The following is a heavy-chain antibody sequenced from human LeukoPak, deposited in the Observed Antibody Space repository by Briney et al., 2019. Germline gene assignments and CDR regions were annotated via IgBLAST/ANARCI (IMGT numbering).Heavy chain of an antibody. CDR3: AREGRSNECQTYYSYH. V-gene: IGHV3-21*01. CDR1: GFTFSSYS. Sequence: GGSLRLSCAASGFTFSSYSMNWVRQAPGKGLEWASSISSSSSYIYYADSVKGRFTISRDNAKNSLYLQMNSLRAEDTAVYYCAREGRSNECQTYYSYHWGQGTLFTVSS. D-gene: IGHD3-10*01. J-gene: IGHJ1*01. CDR2: ISSSSSYI.